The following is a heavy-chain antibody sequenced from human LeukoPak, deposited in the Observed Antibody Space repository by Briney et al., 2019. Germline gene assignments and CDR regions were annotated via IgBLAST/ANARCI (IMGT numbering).Heavy chain of an antibody. CDR2: IWYDGSKK. V-gene: IGHV3-33*01. Sequence: GRSLTLSCAASGFTFGSNGMQWVRQAPGKGLEWVALIWYDGSKKYYADSVKGRFTISRDNSENTLYLQLNSLRAEDTAIYYCARLQGVSTFDYWGQGTLVTVSS. CDR1: GFTFGSNG. J-gene: IGHJ4*02. CDR3: ARLQGVSTFDY. D-gene: IGHD5/OR15-5a*01.